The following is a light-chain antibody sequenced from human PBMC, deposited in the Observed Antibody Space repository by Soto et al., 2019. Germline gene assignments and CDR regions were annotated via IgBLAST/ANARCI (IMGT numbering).Light chain of an antibody. Sequence: QSVLTQPRSVSGSPGQSVTISCSGTRSDVGGYNYVSWYQQHPGKAPKLMIYDVTKRPSGDPDRISCSKFGNTASRTISGPQAYNEADYYCCSYAGRYTYVFGAGTKVTVL. CDR1: RSDVGGYNY. J-gene: IGLJ1*01. CDR2: DVT. CDR3: CSYAGRYTYV. V-gene: IGLV2-11*01.